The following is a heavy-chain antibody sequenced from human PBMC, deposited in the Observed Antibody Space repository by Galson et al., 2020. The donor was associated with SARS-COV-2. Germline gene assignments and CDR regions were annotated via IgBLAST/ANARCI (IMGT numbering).Heavy chain of an antibody. V-gene: IGHV3-30*04. Sequence: GGSLRLSCAASGFTFSTYAMHWVRQAPGKGLEWVAVISFDGSNKYYADSVKGRFTISRDNSKNTLYLQMNSLRAEDTAVYYCARDGVTVVRGVKKFSRFDPWGQGTLVTVSS. CDR1: GFTFSTYA. D-gene: IGHD3-10*01. CDR2: ISFDGSNK. J-gene: IGHJ5*02. CDR3: ARDGVTVVRGVKKFSRFDP.